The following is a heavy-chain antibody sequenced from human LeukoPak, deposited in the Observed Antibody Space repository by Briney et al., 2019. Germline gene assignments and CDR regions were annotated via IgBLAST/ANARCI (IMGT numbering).Heavy chain of an antibody. D-gene: IGHD6-13*01. V-gene: IGHV4-59*11. Sequence: TSETLSLTCSVSGSSINSHYWSWIRQSPGKGLEWIGYVFNGGSTNYNPSLKSRVTMSLDTSRDQFSLRLSSVTAADTAIYYCASRPADSTWYGVFDYWSQGTLVTVSS. CDR1: GSSINSHY. CDR2: VFNGGST. J-gene: IGHJ4*02. CDR3: ASRPADSTWYGVFDY.